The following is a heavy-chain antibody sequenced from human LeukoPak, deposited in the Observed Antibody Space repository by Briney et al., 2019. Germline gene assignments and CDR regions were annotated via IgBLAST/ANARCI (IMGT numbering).Heavy chain of an antibody. J-gene: IGHJ4*02. Sequence: GGSLRLSCAGSGFTFSSYSMNWVRQAPGKGLEWVSSISSSSSYIYYADSVKGRFTISRDNSKNSLYLQMNSLRAEDTALYYCAKDMAAYYYASGNIDYWGQGTLVTVSS. D-gene: IGHD3-10*01. V-gene: IGHV3-21*04. CDR1: GFTFSSYS. CDR3: AKDMAAYYYASGNIDY. CDR2: ISSSSSYI.